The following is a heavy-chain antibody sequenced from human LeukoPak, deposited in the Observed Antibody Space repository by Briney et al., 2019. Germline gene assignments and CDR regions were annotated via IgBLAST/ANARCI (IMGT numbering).Heavy chain of an antibody. CDR3: ARAAYCGGDCYSDDY. D-gene: IGHD2-21*02. Sequence: SVKVSCKASGGTFSSYAISWVRQAPGQGLEWMGRIVPIFGIANYAQKFQGRVTITADKSTSTAYMELSSLRSEDTAVYYCARAAYCGGDCYSDDYWGQGTLVTVSS. CDR1: GGTFSSYA. V-gene: IGHV1-69*04. CDR2: IVPIFGIA. J-gene: IGHJ4*02.